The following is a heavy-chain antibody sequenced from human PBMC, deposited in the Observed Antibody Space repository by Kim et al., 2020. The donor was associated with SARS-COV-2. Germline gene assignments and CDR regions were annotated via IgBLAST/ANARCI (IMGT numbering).Heavy chain of an antibody. J-gene: IGHJ4*02. Sequence: STYYADSVKGRFTISRDNSKNTPYLQRNSLRAEDTAVYYCAREAYGDGDYWGQGTLVTVSS. D-gene: IGHD4-17*01. CDR3: AREAYGDGDY. CDR2: ST. V-gene: IGHV3-53*01.